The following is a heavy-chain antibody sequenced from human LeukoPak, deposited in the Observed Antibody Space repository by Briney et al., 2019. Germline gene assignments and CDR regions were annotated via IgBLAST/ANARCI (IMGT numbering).Heavy chain of an antibody. CDR3: ARGVHFDH. CDR1: GGSVSPYY. J-gene: IGHJ4*02. Sequence: SETLSLTCTVSGGSVSPYYWSWIRQPPGKRLEWIGYIHYGGTTNYNPSFRSRVAFSVDTSNNRFSLKLTSVTAADTAIYYCARGVHFDHRGQGILVTVSS. V-gene: IGHV4-59*02. CDR2: IHYGGTT. D-gene: IGHD3-16*01.